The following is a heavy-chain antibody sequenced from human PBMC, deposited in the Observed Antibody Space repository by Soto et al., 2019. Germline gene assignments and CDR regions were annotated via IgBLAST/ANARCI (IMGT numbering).Heavy chain of an antibody. D-gene: IGHD5-12*01. Sequence: PSETLSLTCTVSGGSISRYYWSWIRQPPGKGLEWIGYIYYSGSTTYNPSLKSRVTISVDTSKNQFSLKLTSVTAADTAVYYCARRIVATEPFDYWGQGTLVTLL. V-gene: IGHV4-59*08. CDR2: IYYSGST. CDR3: ARRIVATEPFDY. CDR1: GGSISRYY. J-gene: IGHJ4*02.